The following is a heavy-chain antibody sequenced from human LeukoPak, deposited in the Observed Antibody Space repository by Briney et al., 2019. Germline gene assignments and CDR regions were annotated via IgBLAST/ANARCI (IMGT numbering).Heavy chain of an antibody. Sequence: ASVKVSCKASGYTFTYYYMHWVRQAPGQGLEWMGWINPNSGGTNYAQKFQGRVTMTRDTSVSTAYMELSRLRSDDTAVYYCARDHCTSSGCYEYYYYGMDVWGQGTTVTVSS. J-gene: IGHJ6*02. CDR3: ARDHCTSSGCYEYYYYGMDV. D-gene: IGHD2-2*01. CDR1: GYTFTYYY. V-gene: IGHV1-2*02. CDR2: INPNSGGT.